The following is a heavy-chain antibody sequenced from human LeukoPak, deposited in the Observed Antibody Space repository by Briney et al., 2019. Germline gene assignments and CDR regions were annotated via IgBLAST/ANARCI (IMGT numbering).Heavy chain of an antibody. CDR3: ATGGLRYFDWLLKFDI. D-gene: IGHD3-9*01. V-gene: IGHV1-24*01. CDR1: GYSFTNYA. CDR2: FDPEDGET. J-gene: IGHJ3*02. Sequence: GASVKVSCKASGYSFTNYAMNWVRQAPGKGLEWMGGFDPEDGETIYAQKFQGRVTMTEDTSTDTAYMELSSLRSEDTAVYYCATGGLRYFDWLLKFDIWGQGTMVTVSS.